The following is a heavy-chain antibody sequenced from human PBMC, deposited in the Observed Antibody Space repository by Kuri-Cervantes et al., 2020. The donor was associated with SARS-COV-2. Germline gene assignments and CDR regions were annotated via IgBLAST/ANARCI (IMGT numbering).Heavy chain of an antibody. J-gene: IGHJ2*01. CDR2: IRYDGSNK. V-gene: IGHV3-30*02. CDR1: GFTFSSYG. D-gene: IGHD2-2*01. CDR3: AKATNNYCSSTSCYQGGYFDL. Sequence: GESLKISCAASGFTFSSYGMHWVRQAPGKGLEWVAFIRYDGSNKYYADSVKGRFTISRDNSKNTLYLQMNSLRAEDTAVYYCAKATNNYCSSTSCYQGGYFDLWGRGTLVTDSS.